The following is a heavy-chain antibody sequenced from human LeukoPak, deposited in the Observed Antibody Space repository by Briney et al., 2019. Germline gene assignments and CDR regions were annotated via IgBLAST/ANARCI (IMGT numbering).Heavy chain of an antibody. Sequence: ASVKVSCKASGYSVTDYYIHWVRQAPGQGLEWMGWIKIDSGVTNYAQNYQGRVTMTRDTSISTAYMELSGLRSDDTAIYYCARDPSSYYLFYMDVWGTGTTVTVSS. D-gene: IGHD1-26*01. CDR3: ARDPSSYYLFYMDV. CDR1: GYSVTDYY. J-gene: IGHJ6*03. V-gene: IGHV1-2*02. CDR2: IKIDSGVT.